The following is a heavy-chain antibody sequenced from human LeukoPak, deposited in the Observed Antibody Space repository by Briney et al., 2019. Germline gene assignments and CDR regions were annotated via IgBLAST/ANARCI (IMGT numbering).Heavy chain of an antibody. V-gene: IGHV1-69*13. J-gene: IGHJ4*02. D-gene: IGHD3-10*01. Sequence: ASVKVSRKASGGTFSSYAISWVRQAPGQGLEWMGGIIPIFGTANYAQKFQGRVTITADESTSTAYVELSSLRSEDTAVYYCAKYYYGSGSQYYFDYWGQGTLVTVSS. CDR3: AKYYYGSGSQYYFDY. CDR1: GGTFSSYA. CDR2: IIPIFGTA.